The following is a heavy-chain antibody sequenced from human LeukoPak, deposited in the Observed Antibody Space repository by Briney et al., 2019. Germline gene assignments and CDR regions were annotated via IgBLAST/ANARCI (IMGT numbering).Heavy chain of an antibody. Sequence: GGSLRLSCAASGVIFNNYAIHWVRQAPGKGLEWVAAISYDGSNKYYADSVQSRLTISRDNSKNTLYLQMNSLRAEDTAVYYCARAGRAYGGYHYFDYWGQGTLVTVSS. CDR3: ARAGRAYGGYHYFDY. CDR2: ISYDGSNK. V-gene: IGHV3-30-3*01. D-gene: IGHD4-17*01. J-gene: IGHJ4*02. CDR1: GVIFNNYA.